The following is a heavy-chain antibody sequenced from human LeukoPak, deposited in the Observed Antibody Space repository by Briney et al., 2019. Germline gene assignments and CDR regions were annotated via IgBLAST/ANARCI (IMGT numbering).Heavy chain of an antibody. D-gene: IGHD6-19*01. CDR2: ISSSSSYI. J-gene: IGHJ5*02. CDR3: ARDFGAVAGTSSGS. CDR1: GFTFSSYG. V-gene: IGHV3-21*01. Sequence: GGSLRLSCAASGFTFSSYGMNWVRQAPGKGLKWVSSISSSSSYIYYADSVKGRFTISRDNAKNSLYLQMNSLRAEDTAVYYCARDFGAVAGTSSGSWGQGTLVTVSS.